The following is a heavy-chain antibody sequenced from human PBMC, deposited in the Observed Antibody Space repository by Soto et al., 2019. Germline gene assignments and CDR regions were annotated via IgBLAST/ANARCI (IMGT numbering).Heavy chain of an antibody. J-gene: IGHJ6*03. CDR1: GGSISSGGYY. Sequence: PSETLSLTCTVSGGSISSGGYYWSWIRQHPGKGLEWIGYIYYSGSTYYNPSLKSRVTISVDTSKNHFSLKLSSVTAADTAVYYCARGCFGVVKVGTDYYMDVWDKGTTVTVSS. CDR2: IYYSGST. V-gene: IGHV4-31*03. CDR3: ARGCFGVVKVGTDYYMDV. D-gene: IGHD3-3*01.